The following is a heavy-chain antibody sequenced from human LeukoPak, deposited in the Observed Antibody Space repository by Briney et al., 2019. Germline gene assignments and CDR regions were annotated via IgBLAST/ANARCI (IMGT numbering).Heavy chain of an antibody. D-gene: IGHD1-26*01. Sequence: GESLQISCKGSGYSFTSYWIGWVRQMPGKGLEWMGIIYPVDSDTRYRPSFQGQVTISADKSISTAYLQWSSLKASDTAMYYCARPLVGATSYYFDYWGQGTLVTVSS. CDR1: GYSFTSYW. CDR3: ARPLVGATSYYFDY. CDR2: IYPVDSDT. V-gene: IGHV5-51*01. J-gene: IGHJ4*02.